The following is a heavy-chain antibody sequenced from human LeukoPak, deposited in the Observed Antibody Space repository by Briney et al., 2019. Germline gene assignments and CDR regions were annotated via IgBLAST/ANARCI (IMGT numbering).Heavy chain of an antibody. D-gene: IGHD2-15*01. CDR1: GFTFSSYS. V-gene: IGHV3-21*01. CDR3: ARDRRPGISGGSCEDV. J-gene: IGHJ6*04. Sequence: GGSLRLSCAASGFTFSSYSMTWVRQAPGKGLEWVSSISSSSSYIYYADSVEGRFTISRDNAKNSLYLQMNSLRAEDTAVYYCARDRRPGISGGSCEDVWGKGTTVTVSS. CDR2: ISSSSSYI.